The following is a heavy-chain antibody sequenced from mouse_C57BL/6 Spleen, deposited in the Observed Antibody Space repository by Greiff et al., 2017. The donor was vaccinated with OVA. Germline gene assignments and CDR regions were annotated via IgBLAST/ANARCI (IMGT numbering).Heavy chain of an antibody. CDR1: GFTFSDYG. CDR3: SSRGREAIDY. CDR2: ISSGSSTI. Sequence: EVKLMESGGGLVKPGGSLKLSCAASGFTFSDYGMHWVRQAPEKGLEWVAYISSGSSTIYYADTVKGRVTISRDNAKNTLFLQMTSLRSEDTAMYYCSSRGREAIDYWGQGTSVTVSS. J-gene: IGHJ4*01. D-gene: IGHD3-1*01. V-gene: IGHV5-17*01.